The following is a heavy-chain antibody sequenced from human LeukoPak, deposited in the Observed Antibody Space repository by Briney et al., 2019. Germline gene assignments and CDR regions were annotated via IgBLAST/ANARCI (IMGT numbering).Heavy chain of an antibody. CDR2: IYTSGST. Sequence: SETLSLTCTVSGGSISSYYWSWIRQPAGKGLEWIGRIYTSGSTNYNPSLKSRVTMSVDTSKNQFSLKLSSVTAADTAVYYCARDLHDSSGYYWAFDYWGQGTLATVSS. D-gene: IGHD3-22*01. J-gene: IGHJ4*02. V-gene: IGHV4-4*07. CDR1: GGSISSYY. CDR3: ARDLHDSSGYYWAFDY.